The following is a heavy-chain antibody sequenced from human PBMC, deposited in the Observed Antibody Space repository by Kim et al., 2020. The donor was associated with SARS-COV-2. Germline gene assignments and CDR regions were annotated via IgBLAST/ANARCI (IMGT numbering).Heavy chain of an antibody. V-gene: IGHV6-1*01. CDR3: ARAQRSRAHIVLMVYDKYYFDY. CDR1: GDSVSSNSAA. J-gene: IGHJ4*02. Sequence: SQTLSLTCAISGDSVSSNSAAWNWIRQSPSRGLEWLGRTYYRSKWYNDYAVSVKSRITINPDTSKNQFSLQLNSVTPEDTAVYYCARAQRSRAHIVLMVYDKYYFDYWGQGTLVTVSS. D-gene: IGHD2-8*01. CDR2: TYYRSKWYN.